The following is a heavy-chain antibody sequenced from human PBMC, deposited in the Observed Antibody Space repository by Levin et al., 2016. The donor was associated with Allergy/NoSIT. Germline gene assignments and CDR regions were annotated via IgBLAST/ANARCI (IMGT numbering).Heavy chain of an antibody. CDR3: ARTQCSGGSCYLDY. CDR2: IDPSDSYT. D-gene: IGHD2-15*01. V-gene: IGHV5-10-1*01. Sequence: VRQMPGKGLEWMGRIDPSDSYTNYSPSFQGHVTISADKSISTAYLQWSSLKASDTAMYYCARTQCSGGSCYLDYWGQGTLVTSPQ. J-gene: IGHJ4*02.